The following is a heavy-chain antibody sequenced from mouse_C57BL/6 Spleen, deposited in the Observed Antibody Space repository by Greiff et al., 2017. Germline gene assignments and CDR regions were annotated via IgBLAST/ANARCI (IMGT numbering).Heavy chain of an antibody. CDR3: ARTGSSYPFAY. J-gene: IGHJ3*01. V-gene: IGHV1-72*01. Sequence: QVQLQQPGAELVQPGASVRLSCKASGYTFTSYWMHWVKQRPGRGLEWFGRIDPNSGGTKYKDKLKSKATLTVAKPSSTAYMQLSSLTSEDSAVYYCARTGSSYPFAYWGQGTLVTVSA. CDR2: IDPNSGGT. CDR1: GYTFTSYW. D-gene: IGHD1-1*01.